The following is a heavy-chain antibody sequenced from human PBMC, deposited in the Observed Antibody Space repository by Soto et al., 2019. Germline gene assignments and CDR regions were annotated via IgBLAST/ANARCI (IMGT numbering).Heavy chain of an antibody. J-gene: IGHJ6*02. CDR2: ISAYNGNT. D-gene: IGHD6-13*01. CDR1: GYTFTSYG. V-gene: IGHV1-18*04. CDR3: ARDGGGSSWYPLYYYYGMDV. Sequence: AAVKVSCKASGYTFTSYGISWVRQAPGQGLEWMGWISAYNGNTNYAQKLQGRVTMTTDTSTSTAYMELRSLRSDDTAVYYCARDGGGSSWYPLYYYYGMDVWGQGTTVTVSS.